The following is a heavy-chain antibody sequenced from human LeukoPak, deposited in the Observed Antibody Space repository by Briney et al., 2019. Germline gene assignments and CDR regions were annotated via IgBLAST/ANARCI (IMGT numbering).Heavy chain of an antibody. J-gene: IGHJ4*02. Sequence: GRSLRLSCAASGFTFSSYGMHWFRQAPGEGLEWVAVISYDGSNKYYADSVKGRFTISRDNSKNTLYLQMNGLRAEDTAVYYCAQRGSYSSSSAGDYWGQGTLVTVSS. CDR1: GFTFSSYG. CDR3: AQRGSYSSSSAGDY. V-gene: IGHV3-30*03. CDR2: ISYDGSNK. D-gene: IGHD6-6*01.